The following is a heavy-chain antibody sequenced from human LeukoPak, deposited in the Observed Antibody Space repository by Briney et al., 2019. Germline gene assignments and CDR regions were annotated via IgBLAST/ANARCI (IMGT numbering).Heavy chain of an antibody. CDR1: GFTFSSYG. CDR3: AKDLRPRIQLWLDY. Sequence: GGSLRLSCAASGFTFSSYGMHWVRQAPGKGLEWVAVISYDRSNKYYADSVKGRFTISRDNSKNTLYLQMNSLRAEDTAVYYCAKDLRPRIQLWLDYWGQGTLVTVSS. CDR2: ISYDRSNK. J-gene: IGHJ4*02. D-gene: IGHD5-18*01. V-gene: IGHV3-30*18.